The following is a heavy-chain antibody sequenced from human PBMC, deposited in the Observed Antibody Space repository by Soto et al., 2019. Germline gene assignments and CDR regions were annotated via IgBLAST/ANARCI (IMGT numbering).Heavy chain of an antibody. CDR2: MNPDSGNT. Sequence: AAVKVSCKASGYTFINYDINWVGQAPGQGLEWVGWMNPDSGNTGYAQNFQGRVTMTGNTSISSVYMELSSLTSEDTAVYYCARRRGSNGWFDLWGQGTLATVSS. V-gene: IGHV1-8*01. CDR3: ARRRGSNGWFDL. J-gene: IGHJ5*02. D-gene: IGHD2-8*01. CDR1: GYTFINYD.